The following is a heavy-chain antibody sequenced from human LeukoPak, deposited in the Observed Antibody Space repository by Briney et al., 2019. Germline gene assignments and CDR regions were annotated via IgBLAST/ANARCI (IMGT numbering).Heavy chain of an antibody. CDR3: AREGGSSGYYTDY. J-gene: IGHJ4*02. Sequence: GRFAISRDHAKNSLYLQMDSLRAEDTAVYYCAREGGSSGYYTDYWGQGTLVTVSS. V-gene: IGHV3-11*06. D-gene: IGHD3-22*01.